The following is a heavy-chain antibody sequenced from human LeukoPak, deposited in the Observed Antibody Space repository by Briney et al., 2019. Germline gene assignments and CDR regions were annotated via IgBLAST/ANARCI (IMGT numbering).Heavy chain of an antibody. Sequence: GGSLRLSCVASGFTFSSYWMGWVRQPPGKGLEWVANIKQDGTEKYYVDSVKGRFTISRDNAKNSLYLQMNSLRVEDTAIYYCAKVAHYYYGSESYYFFEHWGQGTPVTASS. CDR2: IKQDGTEK. V-gene: IGHV3-7*01. CDR3: AKVAHYYYGSESYYFFEH. D-gene: IGHD3-10*01. CDR1: GFTFSSYW. J-gene: IGHJ4*02.